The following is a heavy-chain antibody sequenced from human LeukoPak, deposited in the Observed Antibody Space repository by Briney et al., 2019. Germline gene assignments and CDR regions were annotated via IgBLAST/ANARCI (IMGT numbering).Heavy chain of an antibody. V-gene: IGHV3-48*03. J-gene: IGHJ4*02. CDR2: ISSSGSTI. CDR1: GFTFSSYE. CDR3: ARDSGIAAAGMVY. Sequence: GGSLRLSCAASGFTFSSYEMNWVRRAPGKGPEWVSYISSSGSTIYYADSVKGRFTISRDNAKNSPYLQMNSLRAEDTAVYYCARDSGIAAAGMVYWGQGTLVTVSS. D-gene: IGHD6-13*01.